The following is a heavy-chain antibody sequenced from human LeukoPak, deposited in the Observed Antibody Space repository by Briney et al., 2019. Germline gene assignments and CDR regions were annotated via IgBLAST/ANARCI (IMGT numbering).Heavy chain of an antibody. CDR1: GLTFSNYI. Sequence: QSGGSLRLSCGASGLTFSNYIMSWVRQGPGRGLEWISGIRGTTGKTYYADSVKGRFSISRDNSKNTLYLQMDRLRAEDTAVYYCAKGGGETTVEVSAAGVFQYWGQGTLVTVSS. V-gene: IGHV3-23*01. J-gene: IGHJ4*02. CDR3: AKGGGETTVEVSAAGVFQY. D-gene: IGHD4-11*01. CDR2: IRGTTGKT.